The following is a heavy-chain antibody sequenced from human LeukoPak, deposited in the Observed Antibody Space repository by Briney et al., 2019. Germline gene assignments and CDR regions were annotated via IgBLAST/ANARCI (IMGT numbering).Heavy chain of an antibody. D-gene: IGHD5-18*01. CDR3: ARGLAARWFDY. CDR1: GFTFSSYW. J-gene: IGHJ4*02. CDR2: INHSGST. V-gene: IGHV4-34*01. Sequence: GSLRLSCAASGFTFSSYWMSWIRQPPGKGLEWIGEINHSGSTNYNPSLKSRVTISVDTSKNQFSLKLSSVTAADTAVYYCARGLAARWFDYWGQGTLVTVSS.